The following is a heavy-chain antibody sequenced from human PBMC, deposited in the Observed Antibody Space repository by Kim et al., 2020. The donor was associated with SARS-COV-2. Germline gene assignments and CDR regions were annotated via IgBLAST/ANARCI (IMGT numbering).Heavy chain of an antibody. D-gene: IGHD2-21*02. J-gene: IGHJ3*02. Sequence: RKSRVPISVDKSKNQFSLKLSSVTAADTAVYYCARAYCGGDCYSPYAFDIWGQGTMVTVSS. V-gene: IGHV4-4*02. CDR3: ARAYCGGDCYSPYAFDI.